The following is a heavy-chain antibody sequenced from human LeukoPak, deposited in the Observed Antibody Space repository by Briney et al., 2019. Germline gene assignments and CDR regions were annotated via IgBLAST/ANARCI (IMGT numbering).Heavy chain of an antibody. CDR2: VNGGDGNT. D-gene: IGHD4-17*01. J-gene: IGHJ5*02. CDR1: GYNFAGYA. V-gene: IGHV1-3*01. Sequence: ASVKVSCKASGYNFAGYAMHWVRQAPGQSLEWMGRVNGGDGNTKYSQNFQGRITITRDTSASTGYMELSSLTSEDTAVYFCARDYGDRIGFDPWGQGTLVTVSS. CDR3: ARDYGDRIGFDP.